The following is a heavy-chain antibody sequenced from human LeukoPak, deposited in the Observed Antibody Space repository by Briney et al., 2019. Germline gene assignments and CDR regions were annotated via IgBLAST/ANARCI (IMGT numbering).Heavy chain of an antibody. CDR2: IHHSGST. J-gene: IGHJ2*01. CDR1: GYFISSGYY. Sequence: PSETLSLTCTVSGYFISSGYYWGWIRQPPGKGLQWIGSIHHSGSTYYNPSLKSRVTISVGTSKNQFSLKLSSVTAADTAVYYCARDPRGVLGNFDLWGRGTLVTVSS. V-gene: IGHV4-38-2*02. CDR3: ARDPRGVLGNFDL. D-gene: IGHD3-10*01.